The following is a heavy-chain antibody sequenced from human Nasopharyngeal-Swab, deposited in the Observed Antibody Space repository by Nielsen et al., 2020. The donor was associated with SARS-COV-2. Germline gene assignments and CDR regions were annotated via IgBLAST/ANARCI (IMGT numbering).Heavy chain of an antibody. D-gene: IGHD3-9*01. CDR3: ARESLRYFDWSGGAFDI. V-gene: IGHV3-53*01. J-gene: IGHJ3*02. CDR2: IYSGGST. Sequence: GESLKISCAASGFTVSSNYMSWVRQAPGKGLEWVSIIYSGGSTYYADSVKGRFTISRDNSKNTLDLQMNSLRAEDTAVYYCARESLRYFDWSGGAFDIWGQGTMVTVSS. CDR1: GFTVSSNY.